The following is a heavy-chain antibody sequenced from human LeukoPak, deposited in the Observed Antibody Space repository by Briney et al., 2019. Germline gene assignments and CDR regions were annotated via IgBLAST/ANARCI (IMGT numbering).Heavy chain of an antibody. D-gene: IGHD2-15*01. CDR1: GGSFSGYY. CDR2: INHSGST. V-gene: IGHV4-34*01. J-gene: IGHJ3*02. Sequence: SETLSLTCAVYGGSFSGYYWSWIRQPPGKGLEWIGEINHSGSTNYHPSLKSRVTISVDTSKNQFSLKLSSVTAADTAVYYCARHKPPRKARYCSGGSCYEGAFDIWGQGTMVTVSS. CDR3: ARHKPPRKARYCSGGSCYEGAFDI.